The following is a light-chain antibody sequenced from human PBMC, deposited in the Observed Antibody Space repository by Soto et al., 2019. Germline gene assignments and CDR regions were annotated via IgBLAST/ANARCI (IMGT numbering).Light chain of an antibody. Sequence: AIRMTQSPSSLSASAGDRVAIACRASQAVGRYLAWYQQKPGQAPKLLIYGASTLQSGVPSRFSGGGSGTDFTVTISCLQSEDFATYYGQHYKNYPWTFGQGTQVEIK. CDR2: GAS. CDR1: QAVGRY. CDR3: QHYKNYPWT. J-gene: IGKJ1*01. V-gene: IGKV1-8*01.